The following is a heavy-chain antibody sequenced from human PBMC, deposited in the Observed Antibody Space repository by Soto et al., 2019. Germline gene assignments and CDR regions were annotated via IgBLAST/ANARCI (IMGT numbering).Heavy chain of an antibody. CDR1: GYTFTGYY. Sequence: ASVKVSCKASGYTFTGYYMHWVRQAPGQGLEWMGWINPNSGGTNYAQKFQGWVTMTRDTSISTAYMELSRLRSDDTAVYYCATQEVGGSYVYTFDPWGQGTLVTVSS. J-gene: IGHJ5*02. CDR3: ATQEVGGSYVYTFDP. CDR2: INPNSGGT. V-gene: IGHV1-2*04. D-gene: IGHD1-26*01.